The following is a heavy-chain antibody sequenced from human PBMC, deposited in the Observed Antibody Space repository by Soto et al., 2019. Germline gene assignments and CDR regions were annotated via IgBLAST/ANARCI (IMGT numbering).Heavy chain of an antibody. Sequence: EVQLVESGGGLVQPGGSLKLSCAASGFTFSGSAMHWVRQASGKGLEWVGRIRSKPNNYATAYGASVKGRFTISRDDSKNTAYLHMNSLNTEDTAVYYCSRQASDFWSGKPQYYMDVWGKGNTVTVSS. CDR3: SRQASDFWSGKPQYYMDV. D-gene: IGHD3-3*01. CDR2: IRSKPNNYAT. J-gene: IGHJ6*03. CDR1: GFTFSGSA. V-gene: IGHV3-73*01.